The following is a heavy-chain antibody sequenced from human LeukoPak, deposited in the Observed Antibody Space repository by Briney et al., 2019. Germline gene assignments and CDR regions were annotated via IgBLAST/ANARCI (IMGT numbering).Heavy chain of an antibody. CDR2: IRSKANSYAT. Sequence: GGSLKLSCAASGFTFSGSAMHWVRQASGKGLEWVGRIRSKANSYATAYAASVKGRFTISRDDSKNTAYLQMNSLKTEDTAVYYCAKVIVAAAATGFDYWGQGTLVTVSS. CDR1: GFTFSGSA. CDR3: AKVIVAAAATGFDY. D-gene: IGHD6-13*01. J-gene: IGHJ4*02. V-gene: IGHV3-73*01.